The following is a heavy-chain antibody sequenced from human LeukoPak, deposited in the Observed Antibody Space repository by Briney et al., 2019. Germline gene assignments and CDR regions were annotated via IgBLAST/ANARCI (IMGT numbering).Heavy chain of an antibody. CDR2: ISGNGDTT. V-gene: IGHV3-23*01. CDR1: GFTFSSYA. J-gene: IGHJ4*02. CDR3: AKYDSSAYWSGYFDY. D-gene: IGHD3-22*01. Sequence: GGSLRLSCAASGFTFSSYAMNWVRQAPGKGLEWVSGISGNGDTTYYADSVKGRFTISRDNSKNTLFLQMNSLRAEDTAVYYCAKYDSSAYWSGYFDYWGQGTLVTVSS.